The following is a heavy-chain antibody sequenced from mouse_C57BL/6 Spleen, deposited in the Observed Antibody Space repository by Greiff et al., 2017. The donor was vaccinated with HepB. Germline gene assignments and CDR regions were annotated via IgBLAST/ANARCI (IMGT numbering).Heavy chain of an antibody. CDR2: IDPNSGGT. J-gene: IGHJ4*01. V-gene: IGHV1-72*01. D-gene: IGHD1-1*01. Sequence: VQLQQPGAELVKPGASVKLSCTASGYTFTSYWMHWVTQRPGRGLEWIGRIDPNSGGTKYNEKFKSKATLTIDKPSSTAYMQLNILTSEDSAVSFCASEDYGSSYAYAMDYWGQGTSVTVSS. CDR3: ASEDYGSSYAYAMDY. CDR1: GYTFTSYW.